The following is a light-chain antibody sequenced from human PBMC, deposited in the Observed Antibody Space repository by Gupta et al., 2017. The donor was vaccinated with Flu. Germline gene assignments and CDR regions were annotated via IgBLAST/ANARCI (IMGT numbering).Light chain of an antibody. CDR3: LQYITYPWT. Sequence: DIQMTQSPSTLSASVGDRVTITCRASQSISNWLAWYQQKRGKAPKLLIYKASSLESGVPSRFSGSGSGTEFTLTISSLQPDDFATYYCLQYITYPWTFGQGTKVEIK. J-gene: IGKJ1*01. CDR2: KAS. CDR1: QSISNW. V-gene: IGKV1-5*03.